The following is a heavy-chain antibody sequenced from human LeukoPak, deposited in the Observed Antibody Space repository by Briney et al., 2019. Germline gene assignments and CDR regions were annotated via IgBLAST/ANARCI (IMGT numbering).Heavy chain of an antibody. Sequence: PSETLSLTCTVSGGSISSYYWSWIRQPPGKGREGIEYIYYSGSTNYNPSLKSRVTISVDTSKNQFSLKLSSVTAADTAVYYCARELGIGDAFDIWGQGTMVTVSS. CDR3: ARELGIGDAFDI. J-gene: IGHJ3*02. CDR1: GGSISSYY. V-gene: IGHV4-59*01. D-gene: IGHD7-27*01. CDR2: IYYSGST.